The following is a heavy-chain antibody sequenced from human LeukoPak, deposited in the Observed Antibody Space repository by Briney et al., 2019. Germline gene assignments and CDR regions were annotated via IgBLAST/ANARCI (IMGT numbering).Heavy chain of an antibody. CDR1: GGSISSGGYS. CDR2: IYYSGST. CDR3: ARASHDYGDYSHFDY. J-gene: IGHJ4*02. D-gene: IGHD4-17*01. V-gene: IGHV4-30-4*07. Sequence: PSETLSLTCAVSGGSISSGGYSWSWIRQPPGKGLEWIGYIYYSGSTYYNPSLKSRVTISVDTSKNQFSLKLSSLTAADTAVYYCARASHDYGDYSHFDYWGQGTLVTVSS.